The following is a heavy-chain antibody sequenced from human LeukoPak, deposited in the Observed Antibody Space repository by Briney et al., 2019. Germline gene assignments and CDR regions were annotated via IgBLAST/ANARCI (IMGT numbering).Heavy chain of an antibody. D-gene: IGHD3-16*01. CDR1: GGSFSGYY. J-gene: IGHJ6*02. Sequence: SETLSLTCAVYGGSFSGYYWSWIRQPPGKGLEWIGEINHSGSTNYNPSLKSRVTISFDTSKNLFSLNLSSVTAADTAVYYCARHHEYIWGSSVDYYAMDVWGQGTTVTVSS. V-gene: IGHV4-34*01. CDR2: INHSGST. CDR3: ARHHEYIWGSSVDYYAMDV.